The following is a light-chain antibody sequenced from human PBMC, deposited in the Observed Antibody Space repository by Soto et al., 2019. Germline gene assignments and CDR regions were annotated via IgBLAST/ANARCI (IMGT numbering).Light chain of an antibody. CDR2: GTS. CDR3: QQYGSSPLT. CDR1: QSVSSSY. J-gene: IGKJ1*01. V-gene: IGKV3-20*01. Sequence: ELVLTQSPVTLSLSPWEIATPSCSASQSVSSSYLAWYQQKPGQAPRLLIYGTSSRATGIPDRFSGSGSGTDFTLTISRLEPEDFAVYYCQQYGSSPLTFGQGTKVDI.